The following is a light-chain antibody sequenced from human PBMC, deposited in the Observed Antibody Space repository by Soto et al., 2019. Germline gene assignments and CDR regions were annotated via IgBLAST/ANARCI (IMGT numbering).Light chain of an antibody. J-gene: IGLJ7*01. CDR3: CSYAGSSTHAV. Sequence: QSSLTQPASVSGSPGQSITISCTGTSSDVGSYNLVSWYQQHPGKAPKLMIYEGSKRPSGVYNRFSGSKSGNTASLTISGLQPDDEADYYCCSYAGSSTHAVFGGGTQLTVL. CDR2: EGS. V-gene: IGLV2-23*01. CDR1: SSDVGSYNL.